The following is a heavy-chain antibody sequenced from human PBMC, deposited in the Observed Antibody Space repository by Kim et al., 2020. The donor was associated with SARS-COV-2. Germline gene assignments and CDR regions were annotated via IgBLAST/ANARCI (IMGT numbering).Heavy chain of an antibody. V-gene: IGHV3-30-3*01. D-gene: IGHD6-19*01. CDR2: ISYDGSNK. J-gene: IGHJ4*02. CDR1: GFTFSSYA. CDR3: ASARAGALFDY. Sequence: GGSLRLSCAASGFTFSSYAMHWVRQAPGKGLEWVAVISYDGSNKYYADSVKGRSTISRDNSKNTLYLQMNSLRAEDTAVYYCASARAGALFDYWGQGTLVTVSS.